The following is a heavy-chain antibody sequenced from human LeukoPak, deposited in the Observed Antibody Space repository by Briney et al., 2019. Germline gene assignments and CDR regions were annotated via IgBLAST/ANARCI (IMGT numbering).Heavy chain of an antibody. CDR2: IYYSGST. CDR3: ARGSGLTGYYIG. CDR1: GFSFSSAYY. Sequence: SETLSLTCTVSGFSFSSAYYWGWIRQPPGKGLKWIGYIYYSGSTNYNPSLKSRVTISVDTSKNQFSLKLSSVTAADTAVYYCARGSGLTGYYIGWGQGTLVTVSS. J-gene: IGHJ4*02. D-gene: IGHD3-9*01. V-gene: IGHV4-61*01.